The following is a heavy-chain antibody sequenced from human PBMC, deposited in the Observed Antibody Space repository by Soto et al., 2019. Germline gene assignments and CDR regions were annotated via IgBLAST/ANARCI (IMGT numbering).Heavy chain of an antibody. J-gene: IGHJ6*02. CDR3: ATGTNTRLRYYYYGMDV. Sequence: PSETLSLTCTVSGGSISSGGYYWSWIRQHPGKGLEWIGYIYYSGSTYYNPSLKSRVTISVDTSKNQFSLKLSSVTAADTAVYYCATGTNTRLRYYYYGMDVWGQGTTVTVSS. D-gene: IGHD3-3*01. CDR2: IYYSGST. V-gene: IGHV4-31*03. CDR1: GGSISSGGYY.